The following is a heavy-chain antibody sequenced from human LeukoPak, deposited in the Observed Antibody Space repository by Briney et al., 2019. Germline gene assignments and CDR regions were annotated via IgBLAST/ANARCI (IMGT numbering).Heavy chain of an antibody. CDR3: ARSDWLDS. CDR2: IKSDGSTT. Sequence: GGSLRLSCAASGFTLSSYWMHWVRQGPGKGLVWVSRIKSDGSTTSYADSVRGRFTISRDNAKNTLYLQMNSLRAEDTAVYYCARSDWLDSWGQGTLVTVPS. J-gene: IGHJ5*01. V-gene: IGHV3-74*01. CDR1: GFTLSSYW.